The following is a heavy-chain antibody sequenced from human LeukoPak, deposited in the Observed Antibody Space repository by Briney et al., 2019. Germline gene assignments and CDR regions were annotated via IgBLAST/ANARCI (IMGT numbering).Heavy chain of an antibody. CDR2: ISSSSSYI. Sequence: GGSLRLSCAASGFTFNKYSMNWVRQAPGKGLEWVSSISSSSSYIYYADSVKGRFTISRDNARNSLYLQMNSLRAEDTAVYYCAKSHHVTAIDYWGQGTLVTVSP. CDR1: GFTFNKYS. D-gene: IGHD2-21*02. V-gene: IGHV3-21*01. CDR3: AKSHHVTAIDY. J-gene: IGHJ4*02.